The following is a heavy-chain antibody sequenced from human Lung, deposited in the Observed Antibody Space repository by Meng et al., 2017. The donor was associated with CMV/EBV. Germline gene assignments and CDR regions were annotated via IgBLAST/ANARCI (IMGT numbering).Heavy chain of an antibody. CDR2: INPITGVT. CDR1: GYTFIKNY. J-gene: IGHJ4*02. CDR3: ARKASDYALRSLAS. V-gene: IGHV1-2*02. Sequence: ASXXVSXKASGYTFIKNYMYWVRQAPGQGLECMGWINPITGVTNFAQKFQGRVTMTRDTSISTAYMELSNLRSDDTAVYYCARKASDYALRSLASWGQGTLVTVSS. D-gene: IGHD4-17*01.